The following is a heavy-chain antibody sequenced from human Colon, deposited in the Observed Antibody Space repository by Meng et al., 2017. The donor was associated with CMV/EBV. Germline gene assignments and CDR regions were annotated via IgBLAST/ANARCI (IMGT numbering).Heavy chain of an antibody. CDR2: VNPNSGGT. CDR1: GYTFTGYY. Sequence: AAVKVSCKASGYTFTGYYMHWVRQAPGQGLEGMGWVNPNSGGTNYAQKFQGRVTMTRDTCLSTAYMELSRLRSDDTAVYYCAREAVTIFGVAYPTGWFDPWGQGTLVTVSS. J-gene: IGHJ5*02. D-gene: IGHD3-3*01. V-gene: IGHV1-2*02. CDR3: AREAVTIFGVAYPTGWFDP.